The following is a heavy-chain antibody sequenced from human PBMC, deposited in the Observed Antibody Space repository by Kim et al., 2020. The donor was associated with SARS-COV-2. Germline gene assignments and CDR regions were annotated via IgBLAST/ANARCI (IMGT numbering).Heavy chain of an antibody. CDR3: ARYSLSEGFYFDY. V-gene: IGHV4-39*01. D-gene: IGHD2-21*01. J-gene: IGHJ4*02. Sequence: YSPSLKSRVTVSVDTSKNQFSLKLSSVTAADTAVYYCARYSLSEGFYFDYWGQGTLVTVSS.